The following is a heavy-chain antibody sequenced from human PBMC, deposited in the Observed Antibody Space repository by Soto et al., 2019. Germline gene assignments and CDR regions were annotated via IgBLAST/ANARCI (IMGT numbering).Heavy chain of an antibody. CDR1: GFTFSSYA. CDR3: AREQTYCTNGVCSSYYGMDV. CDR2: ISYDGSNK. Sequence: QVQLVESGGGVVQPGRSLRLSCAASGFTFSSYAMHWVRQAPDEGLEWVAVISYDGSNKFYADSVKGRFTISRDNSKNTLYLQMNSLRAEDTAVYYCAREQTYCTNGVCSSYYGMDVWGQGTTVTVSS. J-gene: IGHJ6*02. V-gene: IGHV3-30*04. D-gene: IGHD2-8*01.